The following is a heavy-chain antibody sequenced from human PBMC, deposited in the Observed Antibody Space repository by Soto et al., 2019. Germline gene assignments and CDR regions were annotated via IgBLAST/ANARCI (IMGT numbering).Heavy chain of an antibody. CDR1: GGSISSSNW. CDR2: ILHSGST. Sequence: QVQLQESGPGLVKPSGTLSLTCAVSGGSISSSNWWSWVRQPPGKGLEWIGEILHSGSTNYNPSLKSRVNISGDKPKTQFSLKLSSVPAADTAVYYCASVLDTAMVMDYYYYGMDVWGQGTTVTVFS. CDR3: ASVLDTAMVMDYYYYGMDV. D-gene: IGHD5-18*01. V-gene: IGHV4-4*02. J-gene: IGHJ6*02.